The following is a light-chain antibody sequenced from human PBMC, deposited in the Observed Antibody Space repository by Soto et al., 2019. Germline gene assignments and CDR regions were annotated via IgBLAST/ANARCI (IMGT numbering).Light chain of an antibody. CDR2: AAS. CDR3: QQSYSTLLT. V-gene: IGKV1-39*01. J-gene: IGKJ4*01. CDR1: QSISSY. Sequence: DIQMTQSPSSLSASVGYRVTITCRASQSISSYLDWYQQKPGKAPKLLIYAASSLQSGVPSRFSGSGSGTDFTLTISSLQPEDFATYYCQQSYSTLLTFGGGTKVDIK.